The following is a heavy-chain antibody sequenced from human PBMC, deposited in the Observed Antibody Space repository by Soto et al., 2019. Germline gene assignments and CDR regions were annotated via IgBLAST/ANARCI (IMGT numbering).Heavy chain of an antibody. CDR2: ISWDGGST. CDR1: GFTVDDYA. J-gene: IGHJ6*02. CDR3: AKDTNGILTGYPRGVDYYYYGMDV. V-gene: IGHV3-43D*04. Sequence: EVQLVESGGVVVQPGGSLRLSCAASGFTVDDYAMHWVRQAPGKGLEWVSLISWDGGSTYYADSVKGRFTISRDNSKNSLYLQMNSLRAEDTALYYCAKDTNGILTGYPRGVDYYYYGMDVWGQGTTVTVSS. D-gene: IGHD3-9*01.